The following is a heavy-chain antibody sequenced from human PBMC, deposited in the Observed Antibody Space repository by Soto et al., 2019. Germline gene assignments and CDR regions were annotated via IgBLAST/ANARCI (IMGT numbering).Heavy chain of an antibody. D-gene: IGHD2-8*02. CDR3: ASELWWELRG. V-gene: IGHV3-30-3*01. CDR2: IAFDGGNK. CDR1: GITFSSHA. Sequence: QVQLVESGGGVVQPGRSLTLSCAVSGITFSSHAMFWVRQAPGKGLEWVSLIAFDGGNKYYADSVRGRLTISRDNSKNMVFLQLNSLRPEDTAMYYCASELWWELRGWGQGTLVTVFS. J-gene: IGHJ4*02.